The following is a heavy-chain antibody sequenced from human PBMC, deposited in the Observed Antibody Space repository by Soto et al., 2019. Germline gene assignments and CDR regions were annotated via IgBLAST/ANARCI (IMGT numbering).Heavy chain of an antibody. D-gene: IGHD2-2*01. V-gene: IGHV1-69*02. J-gene: IGHJ4*02. Sequence: VKVSCKASGGTFSSYTISWGRPAPGKRPEWMGRIIPILGIANYAQKFQGRVTITADKSTSTAYMELSSLRSEDTAVYYCALRPINGYCSSPSCLPDYWGQGTLVTVSS. CDR3: ALRPINGYCSSPSCLPDY. CDR1: GGTFSSYT. CDR2: IIPILGIA.